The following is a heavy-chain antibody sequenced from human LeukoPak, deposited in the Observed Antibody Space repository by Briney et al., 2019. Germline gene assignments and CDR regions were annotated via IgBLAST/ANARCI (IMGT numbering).Heavy chain of an antibody. J-gene: IGHJ4*02. CDR3: ARSSTIFGVVITHFDY. CDR1: GYSFTSYW. Sequence: GESLQISCKGSGYSFTSYWIGWVRQMPGKGLEWMGIIYPGDSDTRYSPSFQGQVTISADKSISTAYLQWSSLKASDTAMYYCARSSTIFGVVITHFDYWGQGTLVTVSS. CDR2: IYPGDSDT. D-gene: IGHD3-3*01. V-gene: IGHV5-51*01.